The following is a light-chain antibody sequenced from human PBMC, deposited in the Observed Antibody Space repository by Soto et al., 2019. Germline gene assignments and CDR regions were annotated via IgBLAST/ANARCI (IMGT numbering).Light chain of an antibody. CDR2: KAS. CDR1: QTISSW. Sequence: DIQMTQSPSTLSGSVGDRVTITCRASQTISSWLAWYQQKPGKAPKLLIYKASTLKRGVPSRFSGSGSGTDCTLTISFRKPDDFATYYSHPYNFYSVAFGQGPKVDLK. V-gene: IGKV1-5*03. CDR3: HPYNFYSVA. J-gene: IGKJ1*01.